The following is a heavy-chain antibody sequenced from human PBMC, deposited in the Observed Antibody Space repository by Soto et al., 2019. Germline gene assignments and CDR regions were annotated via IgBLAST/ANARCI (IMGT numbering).Heavy chain of an antibody. Sequence: QVQLVQSGAEVKKPGASVKVSCKASGYTFTSYAMHWVRQAPGQRLEWMGWINAGNGNTKYSQKFQGRVNITRYTSASTAYMELSSLRSEDTAVYYCARDSSGWYSGWFYPWGQGTLVTVSS. V-gene: IGHV1-3*01. D-gene: IGHD6-19*01. J-gene: IGHJ5*02. CDR2: INAGNGNT. CDR3: ARDSSGWYSGWFYP. CDR1: GYTFTSYA.